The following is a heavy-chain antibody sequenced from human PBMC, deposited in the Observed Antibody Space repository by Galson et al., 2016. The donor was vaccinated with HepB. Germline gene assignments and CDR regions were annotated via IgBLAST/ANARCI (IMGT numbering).Heavy chain of an antibody. J-gene: IGHJ5*02. CDR1: GFTFSKYW. Sequence: SLRLSCAASGFTFSKYWMSWVRQAPGKGLEWVANIDQDGSEKYYVDSVKGRVTISRDNAKNTLYLQMKGLRAEDTAIYYCARERTKLEFDPWGQGTLVTVSS. CDR2: IDQDGSEK. CDR3: ARERTKLEFDP. D-gene: IGHD1-1*01. V-gene: IGHV3-7*05.